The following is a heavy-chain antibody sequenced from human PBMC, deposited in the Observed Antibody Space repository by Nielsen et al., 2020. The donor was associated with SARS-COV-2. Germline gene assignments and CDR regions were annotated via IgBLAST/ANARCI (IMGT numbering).Heavy chain of an antibody. CDR2: IIPIFATP. CDR1: GDTFNSYG. V-gene: IGHV1-69*13. J-gene: IGHJ1*01. Sequence: SVKVSCKAAGDTFNSYGIHWVRQAPGQGLEWIGGIIPIFATPHYAQKFQGRVTLTAAESTGTAYMELSSLRSEDTAVYYCAREGELSPGLLFPNVWGQGTLVTVSS. D-gene: IGHD1-7*01. CDR3: AREGELSPGLLFPNV.